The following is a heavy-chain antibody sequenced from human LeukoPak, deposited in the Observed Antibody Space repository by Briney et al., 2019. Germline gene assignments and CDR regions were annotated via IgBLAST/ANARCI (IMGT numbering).Heavy chain of an antibody. Sequence: PGGSLRLSCAASGFTFDDYAMHWVRQAPGKGLEWVSGISWNSGSIGYADSVKGRFTISRDNAKNSLYLQMNSLRAEDTALYYCAKDIVRGYCSSTSCPRSGVAFDIWGHGTMVTVSS. J-gene: IGHJ3*02. CDR3: AKDIVRGYCSSTSCPRSGVAFDI. V-gene: IGHV3-9*01. CDR2: ISWNSGSI. CDR1: GFTFDDYA. D-gene: IGHD2-2*01.